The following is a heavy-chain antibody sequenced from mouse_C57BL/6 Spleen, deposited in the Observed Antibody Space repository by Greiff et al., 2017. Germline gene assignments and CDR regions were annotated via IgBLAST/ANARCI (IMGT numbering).Heavy chain of an antibody. Sequence: VQLQQSGAELVRPGASVTLSCKASGYTFTDYEMHWVKQTPVHGLEWIGAIDPETGGTDYNQKFKGKAILTADKSSSTAYMEPRRLTSEDSAVYYCTSGGPRAMDYWGQGTSVTVSS. J-gene: IGHJ4*01. V-gene: IGHV1-15*01. CDR3: TSGGPRAMDY. CDR2: IDPETGGT. CDR1: GYTFTDYE.